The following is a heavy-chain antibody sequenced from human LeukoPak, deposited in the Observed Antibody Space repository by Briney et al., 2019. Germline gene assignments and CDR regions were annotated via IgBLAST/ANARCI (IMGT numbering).Heavy chain of an antibody. CDR2: ISGGGDNT. CDR1: GFTFSSYA. J-gene: IGHJ4*02. Sequence: PGGSLRLSCAASGFTFSSYAVSWVRQAPGKGLEWVSAISGGGDNTYYADSVKGRFTISRDNSKNTLYLHMNSLRAEDTAVYYGAKERGSLPAGQNRFDYWGQGTLVTASS. D-gene: IGHD2-2*01. V-gene: IGHV3-23*01. CDR3: AKERGSLPAGQNRFDY.